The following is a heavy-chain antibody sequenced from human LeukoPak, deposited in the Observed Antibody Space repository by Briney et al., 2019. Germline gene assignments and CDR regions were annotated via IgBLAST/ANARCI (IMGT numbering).Heavy chain of an antibody. CDR3: ARGETMVRVLDY. J-gene: IGHJ4*02. V-gene: IGHV3-30*02. D-gene: IGHD3-10*01. CDR2: IRYDGSNK. Sequence: SGGSLRLSWAASGFTFSSYGMHWVRQAPGKGLEGVAFIRYDGSNKYYADSVKGRFTISRDNAKNSLYLQMNSLRAEDTAVYYCARGETMVRVLDYWGQGTLVTVSS. CDR1: GFTFSSYG.